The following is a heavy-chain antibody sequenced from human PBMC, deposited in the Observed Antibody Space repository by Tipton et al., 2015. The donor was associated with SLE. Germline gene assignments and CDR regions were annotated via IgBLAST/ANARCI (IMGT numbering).Heavy chain of an antibody. CDR2: IKQDGSEK. CDR3: ARVERGSGWDPLLDY. J-gene: IGHJ4*02. D-gene: IGHD6-19*01. Sequence: SLRLSCAASGFTFSSYWMSWVRQAPGKGLEWVANIKQDGSEKYYVDSVKGRFTISRDNAKNSLYLQMNSLRAEDTAVYYCARVERGSGWDPLLDYWGQGTLVTVSS. CDR1: GFTFSSYW. V-gene: IGHV3-7*01.